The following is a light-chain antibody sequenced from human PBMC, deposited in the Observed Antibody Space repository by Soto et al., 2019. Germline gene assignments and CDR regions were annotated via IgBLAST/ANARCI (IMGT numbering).Light chain of an antibody. CDR3: QKYNSYPWT. Sequence: DIQMTQSPSTLSASVGDRVTITCRASQSISSWLAWYQQKPGKAPKLLIYDASSLESGVPSRFSGSGSGTECTLTISNLQPDDFATYYCQKYNSYPWTFGQGTKVEIK. CDR1: QSISSW. CDR2: DAS. V-gene: IGKV1-5*01. J-gene: IGKJ1*01.